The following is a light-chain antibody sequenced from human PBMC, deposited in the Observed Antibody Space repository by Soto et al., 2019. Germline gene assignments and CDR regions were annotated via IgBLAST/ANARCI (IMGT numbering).Light chain of an antibody. V-gene: IGLV2-11*01. J-gene: IGLJ1*01. CDR2: DVS. CDR1: SSDVGDYNS. CDR3: CSYVGGYSYV. Sequence: QSVLTQPPSVSGSPGQSVTVSCIGTSSDVGDYNSVSWYQQHPGKAPKLMIYDVSKRPSGVPDRFSGSKSGNTASLNTSGLQAEDEADYYCCSYVGGYSYVFGIGTKVTVL.